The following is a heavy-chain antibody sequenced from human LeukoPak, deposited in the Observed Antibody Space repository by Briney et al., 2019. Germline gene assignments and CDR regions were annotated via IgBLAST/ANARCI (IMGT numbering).Heavy chain of an antibody. Sequence: PGGSLRLSCAASGFTFSSYAMSWVRQAPGKGLEWVSAISGSGGSTYYADSVKGRFTISRDNSKNTLYLQMNSLRAEDTAVYYCAKEGYCSGGSCYSDYYYYGMDVWGQGTTVTVSS. CDR2: ISGSGGST. CDR3: AKEGYCSGGSCYSDYYYYGMDV. J-gene: IGHJ6*02. V-gene: IGHV3-23*01. D-gene: IGHD2-15*01. CDR1: GFTFSSYA.